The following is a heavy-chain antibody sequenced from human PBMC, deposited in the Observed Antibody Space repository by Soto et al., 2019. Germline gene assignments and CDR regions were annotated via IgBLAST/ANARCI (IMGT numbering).Heavy chain of an antibody. CDR1: SGSISGYY. V-gene: IGHV4-59*01. D-gene: IGHD4-17*01. CDR2: IYNTGST. Sequence: TLSLNCTVTSGSISGYYWSWIRQPPGKGLEWIGYIYNTGSTVYNPSFKSRVTISVDTSKNQFSLKLNSVTAADTAVYYCARDVDFGEEDVWGQGTTVS. J-gene: IGHJ6*02. CDR3: ARDVDFGEEDV.